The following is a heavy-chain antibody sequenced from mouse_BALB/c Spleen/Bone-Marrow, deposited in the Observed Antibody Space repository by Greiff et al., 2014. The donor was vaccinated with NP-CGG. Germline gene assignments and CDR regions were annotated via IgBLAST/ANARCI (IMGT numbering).Heavy chain of an antibody. V-gene: IGHV14-3*02. CDR3: ARWEDYASDY. CDR1: GFNIKDTY. Sequence: VQLQQSGADLVKPGASVKLSCTTSGFNIKDTYMHWVKQRPEQGLEWIGRIDPANGNTKYDPKFQGKATITADTSSNTAYLQLSSLTSEDTAVYYCARWEDYASDYWGQGTTLTGPS. D-gene: IGHD2-4*01. CDR2: IDPANGNT. J-gene: IGHJ2*01.